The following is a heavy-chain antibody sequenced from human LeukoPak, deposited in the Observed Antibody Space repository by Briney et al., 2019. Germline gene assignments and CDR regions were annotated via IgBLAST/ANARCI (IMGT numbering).Heavy chain of an antibody. V-gene: IGHV4-59*01. CDR1: GGSISSYY. J-gene: IGHJ6*02. CDR3: ARDGSGSYHYYYGMDV. Sequence: SETLSLTCTVSGGSISSYYWSWIRQPPGKGLEWIGYIYYSGSTNYNPSLKSRVTISVDASKNQFSLKLSSVTAADTAVYYCARDGSGSYHYYYGMDVWGQGTTVTVSS. D-gene: IGHD3-10*01. CDR2: IYYSGST.